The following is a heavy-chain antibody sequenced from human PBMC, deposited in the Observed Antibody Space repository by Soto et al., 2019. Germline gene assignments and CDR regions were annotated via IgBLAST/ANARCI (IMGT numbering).Heavy chain of an antibody. CDR3: VKDGSSGWPYYYGLDV. D-gene: IGHD6-19*01. CDR1: GFTFSSYG. Sequence: QVQLVESGGGVVQPGRSLRLSCAASGFTFSSYGMHWVRQAPGKGLEWVAVISYDGINKYYADSVKGQFTISRDNSRNTLYLQMSSLRAEDTAVYYCVKDGSSGWPYYYGLDVWGQGTTVTVSS. V-gene: IGHV3-30*18. CDR2: ISYDGINK. J-gene: IGHJ6*02.